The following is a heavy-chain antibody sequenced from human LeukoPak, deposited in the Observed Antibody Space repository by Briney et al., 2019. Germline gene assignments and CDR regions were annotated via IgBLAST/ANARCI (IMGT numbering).Heavy chain of an antibody. CDR2: INYSGST. Sequence: SETLCLTCTVSGGSVSSTTYYWSWIRQPPGKGLEWIASINYSGSTYYNPSLKSRVTISVDTSENQFSLKLSSVTAADTAVYYCARYVVYGSGKYYFDYWGQGTLVTVSS. CDR1: GGSVSSTTYY. D-gene: IGHD3-10*01. J-gene: IGHJ4*02. V-gene: IGHV4-39*01. CDR3: ARYVVYGSGKYYFDY.